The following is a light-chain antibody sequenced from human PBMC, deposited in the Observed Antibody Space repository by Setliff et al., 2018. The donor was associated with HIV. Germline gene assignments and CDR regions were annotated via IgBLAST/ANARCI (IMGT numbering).Light chain of an antibody. J-gene: IGLJ1*01. V-gene: IGLV2-14*01. CDR2: EVS. Sequence: QSVLTQPASVSGSPGQSITISCTGTSSDVGGYNYVSWYQQHPGKAPKLMIYEVSNRPSGASDRFSGSKSGNTASLTISGFQTEDEADYFCSSYTSSSPLYVFGTGTKVTVL. CDR1: SSDVGGYNY. CDR3: SSYTSSSPLYV.